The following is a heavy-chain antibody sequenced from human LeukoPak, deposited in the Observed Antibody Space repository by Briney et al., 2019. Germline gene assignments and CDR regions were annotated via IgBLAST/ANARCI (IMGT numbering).Heavy chain of an antibody. D-gene: IGHD1-26*01. CDR3: AKDFLNSGGYLVFDY. V-gene: IGHV3-23*01. CDR2: ISGSGGST. Sequence: GGSLRLSCAASGFTFSSYAMSWVRQAPGKGLEWVSAISGSGGSTYYADSVKGRFTISRDNSKNTLYLQMNSLRAEDTAVYYCAKDFLNSGGYLVFDYWGQGTLVTVSS. J-gene: IGHJ4*02. CDR1: GFTFSSYA.